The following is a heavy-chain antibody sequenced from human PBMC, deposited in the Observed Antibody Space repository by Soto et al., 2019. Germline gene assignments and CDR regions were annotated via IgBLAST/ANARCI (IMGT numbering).Heavy chain of an antibody. CDR3: ARANYGDPLYYYYGVDV. J-gene: IGHJ6*02. CDR1: GFTSSYYW. CDR2: IHSDGSST. Sequence: GGSLRLSCAASGFTSSYYWMHWVRQAPGQGLVWVSRIHSDGSSTTYADSVKGRFTISRDNAKNTLYLQMNSLRAEDTAVYYCARANYGDPLYYYYGVDVWGQGTTVTVSS. V-gene: IGHV3-74*01. D-gene: IGHD4-17*01.